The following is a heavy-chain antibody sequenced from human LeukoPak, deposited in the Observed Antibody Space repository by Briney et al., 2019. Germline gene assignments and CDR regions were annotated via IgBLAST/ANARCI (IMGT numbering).Heavy chain of an antibody. D-gene: IGHD2-21*02. CDR1: GGSISSSSYY. J-gene: IGHJ2*01. CDR3: ASSVVTATWYFDL. Sequence: SETLSLTCTVSGGSISSSSYYWGWIRQPPGKGLEWIGSIYYSGSTYYNPPLKSRVTISVDTSKNQFSLKLSSVTAADTAVYYCASSVVTATWYFDLWGRGTLVTVSS. V-gene: IGHV4-39*01. CDR2: IYYSGST.